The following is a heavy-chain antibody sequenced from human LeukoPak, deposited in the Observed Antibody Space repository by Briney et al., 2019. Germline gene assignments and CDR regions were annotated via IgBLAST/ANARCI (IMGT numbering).Heavy chain of an antibody. J-gene: IGHJ5*02. CDR2: ISAYNGNT. CDR3: ARDPGGYNPKNWFDP. V-gene: IGHV1-18*01. CDR1: GYTFTSYG. Sequence: GASAKVSCKASGYTFTSYGISWVRQAPGQGLEWMGWISAYNGNTNYAQKLQGRVTMTTDTSTSTAYMELRSLRSDDTAVYYCARDPGGYNPKNWFDPWGQGTLVTVSS. D-gene: IGHD5-18*01.